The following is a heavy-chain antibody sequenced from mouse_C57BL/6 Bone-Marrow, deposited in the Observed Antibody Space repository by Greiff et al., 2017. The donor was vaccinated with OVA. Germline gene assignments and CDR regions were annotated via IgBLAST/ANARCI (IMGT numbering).Heavy chain of an antibody. J-gene: IGHJ3*01. CDR3: ARGSYSNYGGFAY. V-gene: IGHV1-80*01. D-gene: IGHD2-5*01. Sequence: QVQLQQSGAELVKPGASVKISCKASGYAFSSYWMNWVKQRPGKGLEWIGQIYPGDGDTNYNGKFKGKATLTADKSSSTAYMQLSSLTSEDSAVYFRARGSYSNYGGFAYWGQGTLVTVSA. CDR2: IYPGDGDT. CDR1: GYAFSSYW.